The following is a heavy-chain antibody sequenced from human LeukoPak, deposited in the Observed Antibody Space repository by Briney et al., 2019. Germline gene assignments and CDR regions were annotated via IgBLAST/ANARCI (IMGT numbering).Heavy chain of an antibody. Sequence: SETLSLTCTVSGYSISSGYYWGWIRQPPGKGLEWIGSIYHSGSTYYNPSLKSRVTISVDTSKNQFSLKLSSVTAADTAVYYCASSLWFGEFITYWGQGTLVTVSS. J-gene: IGHJ4*02. V-gene: IGHV4-38-2*02. CDR2: IYHSGST. CDR3: ASSLWFGEFITY. CDR1: GYSISSGYY. D-gene: IGHD3-10*01.